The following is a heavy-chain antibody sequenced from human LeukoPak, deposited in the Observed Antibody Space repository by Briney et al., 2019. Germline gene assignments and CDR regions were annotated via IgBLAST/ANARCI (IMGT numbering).Heavy chain of an antibody. CDR3: AKDKAPLYSGYDWDLDF. V-gene: IGHV3-9*01. Sequence: HPGGSLRLSCAASGFTFHQYAIHWVRQVPGKGLEWVSGISWNSGSIGYADSVRGRFTISRDNAENSVYLQMNSLRAEDTALYYCAKDKAPLYSGYDWDLDFWGQGTLVIVSS. J-gene: IGHJ4*02. CDR1: GFTFHQYA. CDR2: ISWNSGSI. D-gene: IGHD5-12*01.